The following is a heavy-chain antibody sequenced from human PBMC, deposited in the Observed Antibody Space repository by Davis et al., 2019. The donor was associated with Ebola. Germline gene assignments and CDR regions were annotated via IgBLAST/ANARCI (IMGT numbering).Heavy chain of an antibody. CDR2: INHSGST. V-gene: IGHV4-34*01. Sequence: SETLSLTCTVSGGSISSYYWSWIRQPPGKGLEWIGEINHSGSTNYNPSLKSRVTISVDTSKNQFSLKLSSVTAADTAVYYCATNRGYELDYWGQGTLVTVSS. D-gene: IGHD5-12*01. J-gene: IGHJ4*02. CDR3: ATNRGYELDY. CDR1: GGSISSYY.